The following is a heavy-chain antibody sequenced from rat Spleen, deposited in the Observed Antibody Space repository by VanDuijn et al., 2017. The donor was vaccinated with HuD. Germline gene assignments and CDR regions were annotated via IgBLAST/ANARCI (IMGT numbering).Heavy chain of an antibody. CDR3: TTTWNFDY. CDR2: ISTSGDST. Sequence: EEELVESGGGLVQPGRSMKLSCAVSGFTFTKYGMAWVRQAPTKGLEWVASISTSGDSTYYRDSVKGRFTISRDNAKSTLYLQMDSLRSEDTATYYCTTTWNFDYWGQGVMVTVSS. J-gene: IGHJ2*01. CDR1: GFTFTKYG. V-gene: IGHV5-27*01.